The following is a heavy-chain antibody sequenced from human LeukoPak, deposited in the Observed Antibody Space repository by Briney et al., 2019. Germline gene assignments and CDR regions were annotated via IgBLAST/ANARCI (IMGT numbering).Heavy chain of an antibody. CDR1: GGSISSSSYY. CDR3: ASVTGVNWNHDAFDI. CDR2: IYYSGST. V-gene: IGHV4-39*07. D-gene: IGHD1-20*01. J-gene: IGHJ3*02. Sequence: SETLSLTCTVSGGSISSSSYYWGWIRQPPGKGLEWIGSIYYSGSTYYNPSLKSRVTISVDTSKNQFSLKLSSVTAADTAVYYCASVTGVNWNHDAFDIWGQGTMVTVSS.